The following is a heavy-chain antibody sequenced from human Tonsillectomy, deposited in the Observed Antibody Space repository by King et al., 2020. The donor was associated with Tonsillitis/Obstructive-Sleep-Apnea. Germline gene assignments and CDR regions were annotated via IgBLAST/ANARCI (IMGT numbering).Heavy chain of an antibody. Sequence: GQLVQSGAEVKKPGESLKISCKGSGYNFTNSWIDWVRQMPGKGLEWMGIIYPGDSVARYSPSFQGQVTISADKSISTAYLQWSSLKASDTAMYYWARLSAARVSSNAFDIWGQGTMVTVSS. CDR2: IYPGDSVA. V-gene: IGHV5-51*01. J-gene: IGHJ3*02. D-gene: IGHD6-6*01. CDR3: ARLSAARVSSNAFDI. CDR1: GYNFTNSW.